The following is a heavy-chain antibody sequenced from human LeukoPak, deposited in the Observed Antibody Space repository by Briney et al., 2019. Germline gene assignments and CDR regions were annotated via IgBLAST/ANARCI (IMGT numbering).Heavy chain of an antibody. CDR3: ATGNYYDTSRYYQVYFGY. CDR1: GYTLTELS. D-gene: IGHD3-22*01. CDR2: FDNEDGET. V-gene: IGHV1-24*01. Sequence: ASVKVSCKVSGYTLTELSMHWVRQAPGKGLEWMGGFDNEDGETIYAQKFQGRVTMTEDTSTDTAYMELRSLRSEDTAVYYCATGNYYDTSRYYQVYFGYWGQGTLVTVSS. J-gene: IGHJ4*02.